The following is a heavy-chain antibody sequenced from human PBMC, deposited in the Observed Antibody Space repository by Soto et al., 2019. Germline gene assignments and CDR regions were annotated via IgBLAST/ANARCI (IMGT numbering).Heavy chain of an antibody. D-gene: IGHD3-10*01. CDR1: GFTFSSYG. CDR2: ISYDGSNK. Sequence: QVQLVESGGGVVQPGRSLRLSCAASGFTFSSYGMHWVRQAPGKGLEWVAVISYDGSNKYYADSVKGRFTISRDNSKNTLYLQMNSLRAEDTAVYYCAKDDGYYYRSGSYEDAFDIWGQGTMVTVSS. CDR3: AKDDGYYYRSGSYEDAFDI. J-gene: IGHJ3*02. V-gene: IGHV3-30*18.